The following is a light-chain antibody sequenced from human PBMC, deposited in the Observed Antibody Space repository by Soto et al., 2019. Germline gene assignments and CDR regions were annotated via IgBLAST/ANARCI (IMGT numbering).Light chain of an antibody. CDR1: ESISGW. CDR3: QQYKRMYT. J-gene: IGKJ2*01. V-gene: IGKV1-5*01. Sequence: DIQRTQSPSTLSASVGARVTITCRASESISGWLAWYQQKPGKAPKLLIYDASKLESGVPSRFSGSESGTEYTLTISSLQPDDFGNYYCQQYKRMYTFGQGTK. CDR2: DAS.